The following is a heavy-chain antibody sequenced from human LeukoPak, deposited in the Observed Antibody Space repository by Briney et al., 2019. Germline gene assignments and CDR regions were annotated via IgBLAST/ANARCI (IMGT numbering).Heavy chain of an antibody. Sequence: GGSLRLSCAASGFTFSSYSMNWVRQAPGKGLEWVSFISSSSSYIYYADSVKGRFTISRDNAKNSLYLQMNSLRAEDTAVYYCARDPGLDVLYYFDYWGQGTLVTVSS. J-gene: IGHJ4*02. CDR1: GFTFSSYS. D-gene: IGHD3/OR15-3a*01. CDR3: ARDPGLDVLYYFDY. CDR2: ISSSSSYI. V-gene: IGHV3-21*01.